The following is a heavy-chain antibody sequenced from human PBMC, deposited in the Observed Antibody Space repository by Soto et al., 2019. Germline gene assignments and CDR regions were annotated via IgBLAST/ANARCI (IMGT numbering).Heavy chain of an antibody. Sequence: EVQLLESGGGFTQPGGSLRLSCAAPGFTFSSYAMSWVRQAPGKGLEWVSAISNSADSTNYADSVKGRFTISRDNSKNTLDLEMETPRPEDTAVYYCAGVYYGGDSVNNFWGQGTPVTVSS. CDR1: GFTFSSYA. CDR2: ISNSADST. D-gene: IGHD2-21*02. V-gene: IGHV3-23*01. CDR3: AGVYYGGDSVNNF. J-gene: IGHJ4*02.